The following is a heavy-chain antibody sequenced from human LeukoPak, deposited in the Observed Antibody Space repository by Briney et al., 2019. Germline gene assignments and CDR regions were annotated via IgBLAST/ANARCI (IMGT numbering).Heavy chain of an antibody. CDR1: GFTFSSYA. CDR3: ARGYGSGSYYNPFDY. V-gene: IGHV3-53*01. J-gene: IGHJ4*02. CDR2: IYSGGST. Sequence: PGGSLRLSCAASGFTFSSYAMSWVRQAPGKGLEWVSVIYSGGSTYYADSVRGRFTISRDNSKNTLYLQMNSLRAEDTAGYYCARGYGSGSYYNPFDYLGQGTLVTVSS. D-gene: IGHD3-10*01.